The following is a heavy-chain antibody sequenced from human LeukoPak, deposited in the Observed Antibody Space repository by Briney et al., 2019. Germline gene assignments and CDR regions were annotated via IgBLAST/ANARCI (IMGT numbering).Heavy chain of an antibody. Sequence: KPSETLSLTCIVSSGSISRGDYYWSWIRQPPGKGLEWIGYIYYSGSTYYNPSLKSRVTISVDTSRNQFSLKVSSVTAADTAVYYCATRGYDSSGLDYWGRGTLVTVSS. D-gene: IGHD3-22*01. J-gene: IGHJ4*02. CDR1: SGSISRGDYY. CDR2: IYYSGST. CDR3: ATRGYDSSGLDY. V-gene: IGHV4-30-4*08.